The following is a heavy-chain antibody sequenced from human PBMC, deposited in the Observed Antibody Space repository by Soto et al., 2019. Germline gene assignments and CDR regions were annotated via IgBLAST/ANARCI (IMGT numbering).Heavy chain of an antibody. CDR2: INAGNGNT. D-gene: IGHD2-15*01. V-gene: IGHV1-3*01. CDR1: GYTFTSYA. CDR3: ARDHQPYRVVVVAATNWFDP. Sequence: QVQLVQSGAEVKKPGASVKVSCKASGYTFTSYAMHWVRQAPGQRLEWMGWINAGNGNTKYSQKFQGRVTITRDTPASTAYMELSSLRSEDTAVYYCARDHQPYRVVVVAATNWFDPWGQGTLVTVST. J-gene: IGHJ5*02.